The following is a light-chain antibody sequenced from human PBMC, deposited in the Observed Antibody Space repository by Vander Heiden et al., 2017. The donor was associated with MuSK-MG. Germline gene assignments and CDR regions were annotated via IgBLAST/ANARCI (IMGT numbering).Light chain of an antibody. CDR1: QRISSN. V-gene: IGKV3-15*01. Sequence: EIVVTQSPATLSVSPGERVTLSCRASQRISSNLAWYQQKPGQTPRLLIYAASNRANGIQDRFSGSGSGTEFALTISSLQSEDFAVYYWQQDHDWRTFGQGTKVEIK. J-gene: IGKJ1*01. CDR2: AAS. CDR3: QQDHDWRT.